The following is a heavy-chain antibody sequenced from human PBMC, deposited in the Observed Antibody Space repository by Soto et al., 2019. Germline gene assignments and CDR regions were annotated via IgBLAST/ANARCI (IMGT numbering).Heavy chain of an antibody. J-gene: IGHJ6*02. V-gene: IGHV2-70*01. CDR1: GFSPSTSGMC. D-gene: IGHD3-10*01. CDR2: IDWDDDK. CDR3: ARMVRTLDYCYYGMDV. Sequence: SGPTLVNPTQTLTLTCTFSGFSPSTSGMCVSWIRQPPGKALEWLALIDWDDDKYYSTSLKTRLTISKDTSKNQVVLTMTNMDPVDTATYYCARMVRTLDYCYYGMDVWGQGTTVTVSS.